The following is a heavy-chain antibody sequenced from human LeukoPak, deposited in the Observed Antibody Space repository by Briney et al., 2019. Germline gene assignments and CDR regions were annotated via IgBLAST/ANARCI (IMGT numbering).Heavy chain of an antibody. CDR3: ARQTPFAVVN. CDR1: GGSISSGGYS. Sequence: PSQTLSLTCAVSGGSISSGGYSWSWIRQPPGKGLEWIGYIYHSGSTYYNPSLKSRVTISVDRSTNQFSLKLSSVPAADTAVYYCARQTPFAVVNWGQGTLVTVSS. V-gene: IGHV4-30-2*01. D-gene: IGHD4-23*01. CDR2: IYHSGST. J-gene: IGHJ4*02.